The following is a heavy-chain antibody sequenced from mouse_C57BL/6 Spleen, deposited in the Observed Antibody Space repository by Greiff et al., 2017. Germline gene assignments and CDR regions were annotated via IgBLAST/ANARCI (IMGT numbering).Heavy chain of an antibody. D-gene: IGHD2-4*01. CDR1: GYTFTSYD. CDR2: IYPRDGST. CDR3: TSSIYYDYDVYAMDY. J-gene: IGHJ4*01. V-gene: IGHV1-85*01. Sequence: VQLQQSGPELVKPGASVKLSCKASGYTFTSYDINWVKQRPGQGLEWIGWIYPRDGSTKYNEKFKGKAILTADKSSSTAYMELRSLTSEDSAVYYCTSSIYYDYDVYAMDYWRQGTSVTVSS.